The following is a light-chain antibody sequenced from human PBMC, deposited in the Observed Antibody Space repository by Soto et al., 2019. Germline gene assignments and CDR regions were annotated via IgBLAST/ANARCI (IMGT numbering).Light chain of an antibody. J-gene: IGLJ3*02. CDR1: SSNIGTSY. Sequence: QSALTQPPSASGTPGQRVTISCSGSSSNIGTSYVYWYQQFPGTAPKLLIYSTDQRPSGVPDRFSGSKSGTSASLAISGLRSEDEADFYCAAWDGSLRNQVFGGGTKLTVL. CDR2: STD. CDR3: AAWDGSLRNQV. V-gene: IGLV1-47*01.